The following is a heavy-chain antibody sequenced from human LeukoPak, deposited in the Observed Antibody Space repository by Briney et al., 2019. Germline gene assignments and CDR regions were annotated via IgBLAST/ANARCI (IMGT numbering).Heavy chain of an antibody. J-gene: IGHJ4*02. Sequence: GRSLRLSCAASGFTFSNYCMHWVRQAPGKGLEWVAVISYDGSNKYYSDSVKGRFTISRDNSKNTLYLQMNSLRAEDTGVYYCAKDSCSSTSCYEDFWGQGTLVTVSS. D-gene: IGHD2-2*01. CDR2: ISYDGSNK. CDR3: AKDSCSSTSCYEDF. V-gene: IGHV3-30*18. CDR1: GFTFSNYC.